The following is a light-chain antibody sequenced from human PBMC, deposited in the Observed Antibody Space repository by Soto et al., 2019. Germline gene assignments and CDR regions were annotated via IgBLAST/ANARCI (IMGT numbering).Light chain of an antibody. J-gene: IGKJ5*01. CDR2: GAS. Sequence: EIVLTQSPGTLSLSPGERATLSCRASQSVGSNYLAWYQQTPGQAPRLLIHGASTRATGIPGRFSGSGSGTAFTLTLSRLESEASAVYYCHQYASSPLTFGQGTRLEIK. CDR3: HQYASSPLT. V-gene: IGKV3-20*01. CDR1: QSVGSNY.